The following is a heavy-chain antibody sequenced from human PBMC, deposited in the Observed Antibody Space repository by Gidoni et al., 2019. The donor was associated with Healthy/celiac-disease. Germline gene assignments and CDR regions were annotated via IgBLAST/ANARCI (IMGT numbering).Heavy chain of an antibody. Sequence: QVQLQQWGAGLLKPSATLSLTCAVYGVSFSGYYWSWIRQPPGKGLEWIGEINHSGSTNYNPSLKSRVTISVETSKNQFSLKLSAVTAADTAVYYCARRTATYYYGSGSYYGYWGQGTLVTVSS. CDR1: GVSFSGYY. D-gene: IGHD3-10*01. CDR3: ARRTATYYYGSGSYYGY. CDR2: INHSGST. J-gene: IGHJ4*02. V-gene: IGHV4-34*01.